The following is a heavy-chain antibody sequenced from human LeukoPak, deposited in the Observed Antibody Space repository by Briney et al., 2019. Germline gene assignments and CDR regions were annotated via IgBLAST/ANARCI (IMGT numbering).Heavy chain of an antibody. Sequence: SSYWRSWVRQPPGKGLEWIGSIYYSGSTYYNPSLKSRVTISVDTSKNQFSLKLSSVTAADTAVYYCARSYCSSTSCPLDYWGQGTLVTVSS. CDR3: ARSYCSSTSCPLDY. CDR1: SSYW. CDR2: IYYSGST. J-gene: IGHJ4*02. D-gene: IGHD2-2*01. V-gene: IGHV4-39*01.